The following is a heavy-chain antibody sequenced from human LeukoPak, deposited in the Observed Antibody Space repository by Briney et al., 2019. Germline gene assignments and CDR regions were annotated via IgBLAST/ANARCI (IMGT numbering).Heavy chain of an antibody. J-gene: IGHJ1*01. V-gene: IGHV3-23*01. D-gene: IGHD3-16*01. CDR2: VGPSGANT. Sequence: GGSLRLSCVASGFSFNIHGMNWVRQAPGKGLEWVSGVGPSGANTCYADSVKGRFTISRDNSKNTVYLQMNSLRADDTAIYYCAKDDAWGRFYHWGQGTLVTVSS. CDR1: GFSFNIHG. CDR3: AKDDAWGRFYH.